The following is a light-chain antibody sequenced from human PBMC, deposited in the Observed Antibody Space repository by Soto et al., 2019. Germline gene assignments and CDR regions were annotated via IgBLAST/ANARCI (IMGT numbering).Light chain of an antibody. CDR3: QQYNSYYT. V-gene: IGKV1-5*03. J-gene: IGKJ2*01. CDR1: QSISSW. Sequence: DIQLSQYPSTLSASVGDRVTITCRASQSISSWLAWYQQKAGKAPKLLIYQASSLQSGVPSRFSGNGSGTEFTLTISSLQPDDFASYYCQQYNSYYTFGQGTKLEI. CDR2: QAS.